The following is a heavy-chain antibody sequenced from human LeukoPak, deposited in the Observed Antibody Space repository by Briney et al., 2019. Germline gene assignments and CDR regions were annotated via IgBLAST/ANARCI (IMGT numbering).Heavy chain of an antibody. CDR2: IKQDGSEK. CDR1: GFTSSSYW. V-gene: IGHV3-7*01. CDR3: ARDGADPFDY. Sequence: GGSLRLSCAASGFTSSSYWMSWVRQAPGKGLEWVANIKQDGSEKYYVDSVKGRFTISRDNAKNSLYLQMNSLRAEDTAVYYCARDGADPFDYWGQGTLVTVSS. J-gene: IGHJ4*02. D-gene: IGHD4/OR15-4a*01.